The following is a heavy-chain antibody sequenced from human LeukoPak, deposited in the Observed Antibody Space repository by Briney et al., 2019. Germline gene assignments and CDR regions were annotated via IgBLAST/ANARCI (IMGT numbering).Heavy chain of an antibody. CDR2: INSDGSNI. V-gene: IGHV3-74*01. Sequence: QPGGSLRLSCAASGFTLSSYWMHWVRQAPGEGLVWVSRINSDGSNINYADSVKGRFTISRDNAKNTLYLQMNSLRAEDTAVYYCARDTDTVTTILDYWGQGTLVTVSS. D-gene: IGHD4-17*01. J-gene: IGHJ4*02. CDR3: ARDTDTVTTILDY. CDR1: GFTLSSYW.